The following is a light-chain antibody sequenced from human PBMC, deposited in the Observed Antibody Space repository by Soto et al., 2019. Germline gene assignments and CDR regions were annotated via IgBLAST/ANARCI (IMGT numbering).Light chain of an antibody. CDR2: AAS. CDR1: QSISSN. Sequence: DIQMTQSPSSLSASVGDRVTVTCRASQSISSNLSWYQQKPGKAPKLLIYAASSLQSGVPPRFSGSGSGTDFTRTSSSLQPEAFATYYCLQTYSTWTFGQGTKVDIK. V-gene: IGKV1-39*01. CDR3: LQTYSTWT. J-gene: IGKJ1*01.